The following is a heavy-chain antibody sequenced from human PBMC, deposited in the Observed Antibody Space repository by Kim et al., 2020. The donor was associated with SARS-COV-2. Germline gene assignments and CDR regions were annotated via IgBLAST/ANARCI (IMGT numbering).Heavy chain of an antibody. Sequence: LEILSLACAVDGGSFSGCYWSCIREPLGNGLDVCVTPNPRSLHTSTPPLQRLVTISVDTSKNQFSLKLSSVTAADTAVYYCASMPRRAFDIWGQGTMVTVSS. CDR3: ASMPRRAFDI. J-gene: IGHJ3*02. D-gene: IGHD2-2*01. V-gene: IGHV4-34*01. CDR1: GGSFSGCY. CDR2: PNPRSLH.